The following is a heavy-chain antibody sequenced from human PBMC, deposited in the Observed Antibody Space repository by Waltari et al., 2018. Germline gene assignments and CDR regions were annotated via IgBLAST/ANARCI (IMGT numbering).Heavy chain of an antibody. CDR2: KKEDGSEK. J-gene: IGHJ4*02. CDR1: GVDFSRSW. V-gene: IGHV3-7*02. CDR3: ATMGVGRFDY. Sequence: EVQLVESGGGLVKPGGSLSLRCPASGVDFSRSWISWVRKAPGKGLEWVAKKKEDGSEKDYVDSVKGRFTISRDNAKNSLYLQMDSLRAEDTAVYYCATMGVGRFDYWGQGTLVTVSS. D-gene: IGHD2-8*01.